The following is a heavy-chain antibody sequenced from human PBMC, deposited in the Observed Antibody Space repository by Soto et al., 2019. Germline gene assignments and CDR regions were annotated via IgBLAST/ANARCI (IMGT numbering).Heavy chain of an antibody. Sequence: PGGSLRLSCAASGFTFDDYAMHWVRQAPGKGLEWVSGISWNSGSIGYADSVKGRFTISRDNAKNSLYLQMNSLRAEDTALYYCAKDMTTYYYDSTRRAFDIWGQGTMVTVSS. J-gene: IGHJ3*02. V-gene: IGHV3-9*01. CDR3: AKDMTTYYYDSTRRAFDI. CDR1: GFTFDDYA. CDR2: ISWNSGSI. D-gene: IGHD3-22*01.